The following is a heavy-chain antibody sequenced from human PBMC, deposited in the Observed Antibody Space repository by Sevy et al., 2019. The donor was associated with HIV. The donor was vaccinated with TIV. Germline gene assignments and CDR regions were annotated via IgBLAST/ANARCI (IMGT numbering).Heavy chain of an antibody. CDR3: ARAYIYDYVWGSYRNGDYYGMDV. J-gene: IGHJ6*02. CDR2: MNPNSGNT. CDR1: GYTFTSYD. D-gene: IGHD3-16*02. Sequence: ASVKVSCKASGYTFTSYDINWVRQATGQGLEWMGWMNPNSGNTGHAQKFQGRVTMTRNTSISTAYMELRGQRSEDTAVYYCARAYIYDYVWGSYRNGDYYGMDVWGQGTTVTVSS. V-gene: IGHV1-8*01.